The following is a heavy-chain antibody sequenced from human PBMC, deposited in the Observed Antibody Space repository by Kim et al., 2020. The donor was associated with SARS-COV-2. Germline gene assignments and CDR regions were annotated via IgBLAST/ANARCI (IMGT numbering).Heavy chain of an antibody. D-gene: IGHD2-15*01. J-gene: IGHJ2*01. V-gene: IGHV4-31*03. CDR3: ARGDIVVVVAATTNWYFDL. CDR2: IYYSGST. CDR1: GGSISSGGYY. Sequence: SETLSLTCTVSGGSISSGGYYWSWIRQHPGKGLEWIGYIYYSGSTYYNPSLKSRVTISVDTSKNQFSLKLSSVTAADTAVYYCARGDIVVVVAATTNWYFDLWGRGTLVTVSS.